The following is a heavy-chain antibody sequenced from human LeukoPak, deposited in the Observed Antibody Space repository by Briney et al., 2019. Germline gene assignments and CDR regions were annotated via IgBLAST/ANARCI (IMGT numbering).Heavy chain of an antibody. Sequence: PSETLSLTCTVSGGSISSYYWSWIRQPPGKGLEWIGYIYYSGSTNYNPSLKSRVTISVDTSKNQFSLKLSSVTAADTAVYYCARHIAGYYYVGYFQHWGQGTLVTVSS. CDR1: GGSISSYY. CDR3: ARHIAGYYYVGYFQH. J-gene: IGHJ1*01. V-gene: IGHV4-59*08. D-gene: IGHD3-22*01. CDR2: IYYSGST.